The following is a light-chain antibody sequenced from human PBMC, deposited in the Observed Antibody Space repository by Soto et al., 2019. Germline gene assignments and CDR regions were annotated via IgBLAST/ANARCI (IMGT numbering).Light chain of an antibody. CDR1: QSVSSY. J-gene: IGKJ5*01. CDR2: DAS. CDR3: QQYNNWPFS. Sequence: EIVLTQSPATLSLSPGERATLSCRASQSVSSYLAWYQQKPGQAPRLLIYDASNRATGIPDRFSGSGSGTEFTLTISGLQSEDFALYFCQQYNNWPFSFGPGTRLEIK. V-gene: IGKV3-11*01.